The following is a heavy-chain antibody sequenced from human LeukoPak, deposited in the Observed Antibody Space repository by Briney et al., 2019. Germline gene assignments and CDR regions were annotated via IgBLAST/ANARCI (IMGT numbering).Heavy chain of an antibody. V-gene: IGHV4-59*12. CDR3: ARRAYSSWQLARGLWFDP. CDR2: IYSSGST. Sequence: SETLSLTCSVSGGSISSYYWSWIRQPPGKGLEWIGYIYSSGSTNYNPSLKSRVTISGDTSKNQFSLRLSSVTAADTAVYYCARRAYSSWQLARGLWFDPWGQGTLVTVSS. J-gene: IGHJ5*02. D-gene: IGHD6-6*01. CDR1: GGSISSYY.